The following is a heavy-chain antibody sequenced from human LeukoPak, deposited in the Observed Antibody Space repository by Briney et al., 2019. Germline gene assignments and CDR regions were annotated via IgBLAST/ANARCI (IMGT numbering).Heavy chain of an antibody. CDR2: ISSGATTI. D-gene: IGHD3-10*01. CDR1: GFTFRGYV. V-gene: IGHV3-48*03. Sequence: GGSLRLSCAASGFTFRGYVFYWVRQAPGKGLEWVSCISSGATTIRYADSVKGQFTISRDDAKKSVYLQMSSLRAEDTAIYYCGAGRQFIGAFDIWGQGTLVTVSS. CDR3: GAGRQFIGAFDI. J-gene: IGHJ3*02.